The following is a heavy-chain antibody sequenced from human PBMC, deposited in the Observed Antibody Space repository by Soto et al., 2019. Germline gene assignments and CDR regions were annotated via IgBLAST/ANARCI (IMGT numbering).Heavy chain of an antibody. CDR3: ARDQPGYSYGYGLGY. V-gene: IGHV3-21*01. CDR2: ISSSSSYI. D-gene: IGHD5-18*01. CDR1: GFPFSSYS. Sequence: GGSLRLSCAASGFPFSSYSMNWVRQAPGKGLEWVSSISSSSSYIYYADSVKGRFTISRDNAKDSLYLQMNSLRAEDTAVYYCARDQPGYSYGYGLGYWGQGTLVTVSS. J-gene: IGHJ4*02.